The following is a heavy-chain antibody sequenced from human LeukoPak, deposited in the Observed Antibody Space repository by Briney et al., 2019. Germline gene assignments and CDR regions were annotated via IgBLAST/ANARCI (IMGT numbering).Heavy chain of an antibody. Sequence: GGTLRLSCAAPGFTFSSYDMHWVRQATGKGLEWVSAIGTAGDTYYPGSVKGRFTISRENAKNSLYLQMNSLRAGDTAVYYCARVARMYYDILTGYGTGNAFDIWGQGTMVTVSS. D-gene: IGHD3-9*01. CDR2: IGTAGDT. V-gene: IGHV3-13*01. J-gene: IGHJ3*02. CDR1: GFTFSSYD. CDR3: ARVARMYYDILTGYGTGNAFDI.